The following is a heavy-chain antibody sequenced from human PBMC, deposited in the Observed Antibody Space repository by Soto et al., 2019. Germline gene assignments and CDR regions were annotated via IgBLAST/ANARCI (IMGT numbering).Heavy chain of an antibody. CDR1: GFTVSSNY. CDR2: IYSGGST. CDR3: AREARVRNYYDSSGSRTFDY. V-gene: IGHV3-53*01. J-gene: IGHJ4*02. D-gene: IGHD3-22*01. Sequence: GGSLRLSCAASGFTVSSNYMSWVRQAPGKGLEWVSVIYSGGSTYYADSVKGRFTISRDNSKNTLYLQMNSLRAEDTAVYYCAREARVRNYYDSSGSRTFDYWGQGTLVTVSS.